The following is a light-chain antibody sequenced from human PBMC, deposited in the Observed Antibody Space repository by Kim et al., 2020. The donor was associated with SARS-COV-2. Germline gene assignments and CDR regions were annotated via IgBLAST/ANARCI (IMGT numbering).Light chain of an antibody. CDR1: SGYSNYK. J-gene: IGLJ2*01. CDR2: VGTGGIVG. Sequence: LDCTLSSGYSNYKVDWYQQRPGKGPRFVMRVGTGGIVGSKGDGIPDRFSVLGSGLNRYLTIKNIQEEDESDYHCGADHGSGSNFVVFGGGTQLTVL. V-gene: IGLV9-49*01. CDR3: GADHGSGSNFVV.